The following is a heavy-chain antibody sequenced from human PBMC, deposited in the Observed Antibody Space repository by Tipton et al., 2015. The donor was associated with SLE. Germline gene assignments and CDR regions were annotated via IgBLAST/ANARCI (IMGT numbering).Heavy chain of an antibody. J-gene: IGHJ4*02. Sequence: GSLRLSCAASGFTFSGSAMHWVRQASEKGLEWVGRIRSKTNDCATAFAASVKGRFTISRDDSKNTAYLQMDSLKTEDTAVYYCARGYYDSRGYYLQWGQGTLVTVSS. CDR1: GFTFSGSA. D-gene: IGHD3-22*01. V-gene: IGHV3-73*01. CDR3: ARGYYDSRGYYLQ. CDR2: IRSKTNDCAT.